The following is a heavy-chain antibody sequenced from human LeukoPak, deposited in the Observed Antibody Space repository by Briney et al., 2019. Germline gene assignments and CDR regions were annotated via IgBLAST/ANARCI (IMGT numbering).Heavy chain of an antibody. CDR2: IYYSGNI. CDR1: GGSISSSSYY. V-gene: IGHV4-39*01. J-gene: IGHJ4*02. Sequence: PSETLSLTCTVSGGSISSSSYYWGWIRQSPGKGLEWIGSIYYSGNIYYNPSLKSRVTIFVDTSKNQFSLKLSSVTAADTAVYYCQSRYLEWLLDYWGQGTLVTVSS. D-gene: IGHD3-3*01. CDR3: QSRYLEWLLDY.